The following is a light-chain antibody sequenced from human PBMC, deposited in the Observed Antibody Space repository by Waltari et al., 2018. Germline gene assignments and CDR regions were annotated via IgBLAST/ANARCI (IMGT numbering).Light chain of an antibody. CDR2: GAS. Sequence: EIVLTQTPGTLPLSTGDRDTLSCRASQRVSRFLAWYQQKPGQAPRLLIYGASTRATGIPDRFSGSGSGTDFSLNISRLEAEDVAVYYCQKYDRLPATFGQGTKVEIK. CDR3: QKYDRLPAT. J-gene: IGKJ1*01. CDR1: QRVSRF. V-gene: IGKV3-20*01.